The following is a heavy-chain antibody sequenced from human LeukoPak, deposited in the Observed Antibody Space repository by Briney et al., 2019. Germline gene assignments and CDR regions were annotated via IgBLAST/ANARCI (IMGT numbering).Heavy chain of an antibody. CDR2: IYPGDSDA. V-gene: IGHV5-51*01. CDR1: GYSFTSHW. J-gene: IGHJ4*02. Sequence: GESLKISCKGSGYSFTSHWIGWVRQMPGKGLEWMGIIYPGDSDARYSPSFQGQVTISVDRSITTAYLLWSSLKASDTAIYYCARGDSSGYLQYYFDYWGQGTLVTVSS. CDR3: ARGDSSGYLQYYFDY. D-gene: IGHD3-22*01.